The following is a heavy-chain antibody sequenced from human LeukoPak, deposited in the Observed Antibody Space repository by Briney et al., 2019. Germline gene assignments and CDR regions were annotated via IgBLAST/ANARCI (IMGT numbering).Heavy chain of an antibody. CDR3: ARALQLWLEVDY. CDR1: GFTFSSYS. J-gene: IGHJ4*02. CDR2: ISSSSSYI. D-gene: IGHD5-18*01. V-gene: IGHV3-21*01. Sequence: PGGSLRLSCAASGFTFSSYSMNWVRQAPGKGLEWVSSISSSSSYIYYAGSVKGRFTISRDNAKNSPYLQMNSLRAEDTAVYYCARALQLWLEVDYWGQGTLVTVSS.